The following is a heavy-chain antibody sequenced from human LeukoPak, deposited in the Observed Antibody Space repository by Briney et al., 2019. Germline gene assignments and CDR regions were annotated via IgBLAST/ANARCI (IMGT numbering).Heavy chain of an antibody. J-gene: IGHJ6*04. CDR3: ARLKIPSYYYGMDV. D-gene: IGHD2-21*01. CDR2: INHSGST. Sequence: SETLSLTCAVYGGSFSGYYWSWIRQPPGKGLEWIGEINHSGSTNYNPSLKSRVTMSVDTSKNQFSLKLSSVTAADTAVYYCARLKIPSYYYGMDVWGKGTTVTVSS. CDR1: GGSFSGYY. V-gene: IGHV4-34*01.